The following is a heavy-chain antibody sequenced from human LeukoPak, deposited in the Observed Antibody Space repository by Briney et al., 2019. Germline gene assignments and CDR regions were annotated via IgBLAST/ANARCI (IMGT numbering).Heavy chain of an antibody. CDR2: LYSGGST. J-gene: IGHJ6*03. Sequence: GGSLRLSCAASGFTVYSNYMSWVRQAPGKGLEWVSVLYSGGSTYYADSVKGRFTISRDNSKNTLYLQMNSLRAEDTAVYYCARVGYSYYMDVWGKGTTVTVSS. CDR3: ARVGYSYYMDV. V-gene: IGHV3-66*01. CDR1: GFTVYSNY.